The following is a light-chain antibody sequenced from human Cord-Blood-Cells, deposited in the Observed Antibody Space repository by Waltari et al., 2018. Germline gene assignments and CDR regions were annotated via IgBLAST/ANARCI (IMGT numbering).Light chain of an antibody. Sequence: QSALTQPASVSGSPGQSITISCTGTSSDVGSYNLVSWYQQHAGKAPKLMIYEGSKRPAGVTNRFSSSKAGTTASLTISGLQAEDEADYYCCSYAGSSTWVFGGGTRLTVL. CDR1: SSDVGSYNL. CDR2: EGS. J-gene: IGLJ3*02. V-gene: IGLV2-23*01. CDR3: CSYAGSSTWV.